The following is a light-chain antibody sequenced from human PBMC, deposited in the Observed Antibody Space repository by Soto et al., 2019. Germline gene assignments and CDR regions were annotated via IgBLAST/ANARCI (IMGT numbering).Light chain of an antibody. CDR2: GAS. J-gene: IGKJ5*01. CDR3: QQYNSYST. CDR1: QSVSSG. Sequence: EIVMTQSPATLSVSPGEGATLSCRASQSVSSGLSWYQQKPGQAPRLLIYGASTRATGIPARFSGSGSGTEFTLTISSLQPDDFATYYCQQYNSYSTFGQGTRLEI. V-gene: IGKV3-15*01.